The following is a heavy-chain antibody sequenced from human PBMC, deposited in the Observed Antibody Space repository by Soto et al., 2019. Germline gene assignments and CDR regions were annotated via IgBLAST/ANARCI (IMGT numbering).Heavy chain of an antibody. CDR1: GFTVSSNY. CDR2: IYSGGST. D-gene: IGHD1-1*01. J-gene: IGHJ3*02. Sequence: EVQLVETGGGLIQPGGSLRLSCAASGFTVSSNYMSWVRQAPGKGLEWVSVIYSGGSTYYADSVKGRFTISRDNSKNTLYLQINSLRAEDTAVYYYAGDAGGHLDAFDIWGQGTMLTVSS. CDR3: AGDAGGHLDAFDI. V-gene: IGHV3-53*02.